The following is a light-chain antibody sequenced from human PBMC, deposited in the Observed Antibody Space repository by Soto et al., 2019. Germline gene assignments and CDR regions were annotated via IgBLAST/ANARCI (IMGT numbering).Light chain of an antibody. V-gene: IGLV2-14*01. CDR1: SSDVGGYNY. CDR3: SSYTSSDIVV. CDR2: DVT. J-gene: IGLJ2*01. Sequence: QPVLIQPASVSGSPGQSITISCTGTSSDVGGYNYVSWYQQHPGKAPKVMIYDVTNRPSGVSNRFSGSKSGNTASLTISGLQAEDEADYYCSSYTSSDIVVFGGGTKLTVL.